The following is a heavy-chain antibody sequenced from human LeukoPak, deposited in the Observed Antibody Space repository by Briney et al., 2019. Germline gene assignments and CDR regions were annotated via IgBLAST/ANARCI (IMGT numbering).Heavy chain of an antibody. CDR2: IYYSGST. Sequence: PSETLSLTCTVSGGSISSGDYYWSWIRQPPGKGLEWIGYIYYSGSTYYNPSLKSRVTISVDTSKNQFSLKLSSVTAADTAVYYCARVIDSSGYYFGAFDIWGQGTMVTVSS. D-gene: IGHD3-22*01. CDR1: GGSISSGDYY. V-gene: IGHV4-30-4*01. CDR3: ARVIDSSGYYFGAFDI. J-gene: IGHJ3*02.